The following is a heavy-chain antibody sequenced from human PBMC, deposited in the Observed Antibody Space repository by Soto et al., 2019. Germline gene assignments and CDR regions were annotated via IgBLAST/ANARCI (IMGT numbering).Heavy chain of an antibody. J-gene: IGHJ5*02. CDR2: FDPEDGET. CDR1: RYTLTELS. CDR3: ATDRARITIFGVVKSFDT. Sequence: ASVKVSCKFSRYTLTELSMHLLRHSPGKWLECIGVFDPEDGETIYAQKFQGRVTMTEDTSTDTAYMELSSLRSEDTAVYYCATDRARITIFGVVKSFDTWGQGTLVTVSS. V-gene: IGHV1-24*01. D-gene: IGHD3-3*01.